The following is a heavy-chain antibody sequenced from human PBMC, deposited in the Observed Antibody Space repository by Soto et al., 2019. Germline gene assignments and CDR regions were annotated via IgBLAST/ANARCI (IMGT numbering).Heavy chain of an antibody. D-gene: IGHD2-15*01. V-gene: IGHV4-4*07. J-gene: IGHJ6*02. CDR3: AREEVGYCSGGRCYYYVMDV. CDR1: GGSICSYY. CDR2: IYTSGNT. Sequence: QVQLQESGPGLVKPSETLSLTCTVSGGSICSYYWSWIRQPAGKGLEWIGRIYTSGNTNYNPSLKSRVTMSVDTSKNQFSLKLSSVTAADTAMYYCAREEVGYCSGGRCYYYVMDVWGQGTTVTVSS.